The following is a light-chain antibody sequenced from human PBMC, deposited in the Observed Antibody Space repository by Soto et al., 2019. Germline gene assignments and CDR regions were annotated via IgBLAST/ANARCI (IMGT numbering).Light chain of an antibody. CDR3: GTWDDSLRAVI. Sequence: QSVLTQPPSVSAAPGQKVTISCSGSSSNIGNNYVSWYQQLPGTAPKLLIYDNNRRPSGIPDRFSGSKSGTSATLGITGLQTGDEADYYCGTWDDSLRAVIFGVGTKLTVL. J-gene: IGLJ2*01. V-gene: IGLV1-51*01. CDR1: SSNIGNNY. CDR2: DNN.